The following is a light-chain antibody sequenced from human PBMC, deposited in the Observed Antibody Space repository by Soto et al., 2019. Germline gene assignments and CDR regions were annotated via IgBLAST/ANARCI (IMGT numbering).Light chain of an antibody. CDR2: AAS. Sequence: GDSVTITCRASQSISTWLAWYQQKPGKAPKLLIYAASTLQSGVPSRFSGSGSGTEFTLTISSLQPEDFATYYCQQLNSYPLTFGQGTKVDIK. V-gene: IGKV1-9*01. CDR3: QQLNSYPLT. CDR1: QSISTW. J-gene: IGKJ1*01.